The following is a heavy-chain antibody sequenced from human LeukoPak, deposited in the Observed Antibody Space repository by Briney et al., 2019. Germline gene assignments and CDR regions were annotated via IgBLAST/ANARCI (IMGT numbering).Heavy chain of an antibody. Sequence: GGSLRLSCAASGFTFSSYAMGWVRQAPGKGLEWVAVISYDGSNKYYADSVKGRFTISRDNSKNTLYLQMNSLRAEDTAVYYCAKVEHRYYYYYGMDVWGQGTTVTVSS. CDR2: ISYDGSNK. CDR3: AKVEHRYYYYYGMDV. CDR1: GFTFSSYA. J-gene: IGHJ6*02. V-gene: IGHV3-30*18. D-gene: IGHD5-24*01.